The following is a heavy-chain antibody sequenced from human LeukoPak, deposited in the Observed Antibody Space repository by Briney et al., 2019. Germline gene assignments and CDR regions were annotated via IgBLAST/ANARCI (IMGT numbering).Heavy chain of an antibody. D-gene: IGHD1-26*01. J-gene: IGHJ4*02. Sequence: SETLSLTCTVSGGSISSSSYYWGWIRQPPGKGLEWIGGIYYSGSTYYNPSLKSRVTISVDTSKNQFSLKLSSVTAADTAVYYCASLSGSYFNFDYWGQGTLVTVSS. V-gene: IGHV4-39*07. CDR2: IYYSGST. CDR1: GGSISSSSYY. CDR3: ASLSGSYFNFDY.